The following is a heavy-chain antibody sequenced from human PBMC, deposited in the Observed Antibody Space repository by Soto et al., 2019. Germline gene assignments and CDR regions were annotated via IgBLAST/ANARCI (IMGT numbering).Heavy chain of an antibody. D-gene: IGHD2-15*01. CDR3: AILTYCSGGSCYFYAFDI. CDR1: GYTFTSYG. J-gene: IGHJ3*02. V-gene: IGHV1-18*01. CDR2: ISAYNGNT. Sequence: ASVKVSCKASGYTFTSYGISWVRQAPGQGLEWMGWISAYNGNTNYAQKLQGRVTMTTDTSTSTAYMELRSLRSDDTAVYYCAILTYCSGGSCYFYAFDIWGQGTMVTVSS.